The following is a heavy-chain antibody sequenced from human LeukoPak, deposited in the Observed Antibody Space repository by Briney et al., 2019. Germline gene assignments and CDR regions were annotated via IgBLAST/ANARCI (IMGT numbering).Heavy chain of an antibody. CDR2: INPNSGGT. CDR1: GYTFTGYY. D-gene: IGHD3-22*01. V-gene: IGHV1-2*02. CDR3: ARGELYYYDSSVPPYFDY. Sequence: ASVKVSCKASGYTFTGYYMHWVRQAPGQGLEWMGWINPNSGGTNYAQKFQGRVTMTRDTSISTAYMELSRLRSDDTAVYYCARGELYYYDSSVPPYFDYWGQGTLVTDSS. J-gene: IGHJ4*02.